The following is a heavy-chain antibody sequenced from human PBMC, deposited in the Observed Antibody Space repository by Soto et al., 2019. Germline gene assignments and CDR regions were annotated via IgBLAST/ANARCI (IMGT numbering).Heavy chain of an antibody. CDR3: ARASIAVAHTADFHF. J-gene: IGHJ4*02. Sequence: SETLSLTCAVSGGSISSSNWWSWVRQPPGKGLEWIGEIYHGGSTEYNPSLKSRVTISVDKSKNQFSLKLTSVTAADTAMYLCARASIAVAHTADFHFRGQGTMATLSS. CDR1: GGSISSSNW. D-gene: IGHD6-19*01. V-gene: IGHV4-4*02. CDR2: IYHGGST.